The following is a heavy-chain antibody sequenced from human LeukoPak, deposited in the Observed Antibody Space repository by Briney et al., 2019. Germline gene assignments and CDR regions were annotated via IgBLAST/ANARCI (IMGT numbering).Heavy chain of an antibody. CDR2: ISGSGGST. V-gene: IGHV3-23*01. J-gene: IGHJ4*02. Sequence: PGGSLRLSCAASGFTFSNFAMNWVRQAPGKGLEWVSTISGSGGSTYYADSVKGRFTISRDNSKNTLYLQMNSLRAEDTAVYYCARDQYSYAHAAHWGQGTLVAVSS. D-gene: IGHD5-18*01. CDR1: GFTFSNFA. CDR3: ARDQYSYAHAAH.